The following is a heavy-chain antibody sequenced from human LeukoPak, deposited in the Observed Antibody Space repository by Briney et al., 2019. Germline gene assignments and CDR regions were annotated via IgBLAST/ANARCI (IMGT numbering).Heavy chain of an antibody. Sequence: ASETLSLTCTVSGYSISSGYYWGWIRQPPGKGLEWIGGIYHSGSTYYNPSLKSRVTISVDTSKNQFSLKLSSVTAADTAVYYCARDPRSKAFDIWGQGTMVTVSS. D-gene: IGHD2-2*01. CDR2: IYHSGST. CDR1: GYSISSGYY. CDR3: ARDPRSKAFDI. V-gene: IGHV4-38-2*02. J-gene: IGHJ3*02.